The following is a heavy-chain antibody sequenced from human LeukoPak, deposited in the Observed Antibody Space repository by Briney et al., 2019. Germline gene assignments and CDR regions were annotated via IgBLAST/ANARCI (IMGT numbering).Heavy chain of an antibody. CDR2: IRYDGSNK. Sequence: SGGSLRLSCAASGFTFSSYGMHWVRQAPGKGLEWVAFIRYDGSNKYYADSVKGRFTISRDNSKNTLYLQMNSLRAEDTAVYYCARGRWLQARGPSFDYWGQGTLVTVSS. CDR1: GFTFSSYG. CDR3: ARGRWLQARGPSFDY. V-gene: IGHV3-30*02. J-gene: IGHJ4*02. D-gene: IGHD5-24*01.